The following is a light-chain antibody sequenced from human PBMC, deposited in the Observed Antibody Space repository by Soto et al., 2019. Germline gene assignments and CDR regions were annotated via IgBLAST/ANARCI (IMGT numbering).Light chain of an antibody. CDR1: SVDVGAYDL. J-gene: IGLJ1*01. Sequence: QSVLTQPHSVSGSPGQSVTISCTGTSVDVGAYDLVSWYQQHPGKAPKLLIYVVSGRPSGVPDRFSGSKSGNTASLTISGLQAEDEGDYYCTSFAPGRIYVFGSGTKVTVL. V-gene: IGLV2-11*01. CDR2: VVS. CDR3: TSFAPGRIYV.